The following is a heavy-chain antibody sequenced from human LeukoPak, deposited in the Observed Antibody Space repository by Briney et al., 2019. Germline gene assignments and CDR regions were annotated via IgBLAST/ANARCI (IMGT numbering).Heavy chain of an antibody. CDR2: VYYSGST. Sequence: SETLSLTCTDYGDSISSFYWSWIRQPPGKRLEWIGYVYYSGSTNYNPSLKSRITISVDTSKKQFSLKLTSMTAADTAVYYCARLGYKGFDIWGQGTMVTASS. CDR1: GDSISSFY. V-gene: IGHV4-59*08. D-gene: IGHD5-12*01. J-gene: IGHJ3*02. CDR3: ARLGYKGFDI.